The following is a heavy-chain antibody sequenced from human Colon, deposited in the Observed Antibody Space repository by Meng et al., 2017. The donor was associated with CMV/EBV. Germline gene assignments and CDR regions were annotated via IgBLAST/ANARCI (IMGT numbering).Heavy chain of an antibody. V-gene: IGHV4-34*01. J-gene: IGHJ4*01. Sequence: QVPLPQWGAGLLKPSVTLSLTCAVYGESFSGYYWTWIRQPPGRGLEWIGESYYTGSTNYSPSLKSRVTISLDTSKNQFTLKLNSVTAADTAVYYCARATKSSCWEVLDYWGHGTLVTVSS. CDR3: ARATKSSCWEVLDY. CDR2: SYYTGST. CDR1: GESFSGYY. D-gene: IGHD2-2*01.